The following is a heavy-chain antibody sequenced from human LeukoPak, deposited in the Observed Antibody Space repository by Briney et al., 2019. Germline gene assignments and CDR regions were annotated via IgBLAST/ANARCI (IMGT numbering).Heavy chain of an antibody. D-gene: IGHD3-22*01. CDR3: ARDGVYYYDSSGYYPDY. CDR2: ISYDGSNK. J-gene: IGHJ4*02. CDR1: GFTFSSYA. Sequence: PGGSLRLSCAASGFTFSSYAMHWVRQAPGKGLEWVAVISYDGSNKYYADSVKGRFTISRDNSKNTLYLQMNSLRAEDTAVYYCARDGVYYYDSSGYYPDYWGQGTLVTVSS. V-gene: IGHV3-30-3*01.